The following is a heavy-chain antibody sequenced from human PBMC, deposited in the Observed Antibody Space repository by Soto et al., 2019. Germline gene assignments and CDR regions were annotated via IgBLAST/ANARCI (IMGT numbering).Heavy chain of an antibody. V-gene: IGHV4-31*03. Sequence: QVQLQESGPGLVKPSQTLSLTCTVSGGSISSGGYYWSWIRQHPGKGLEWIGYIYYSGGTYYNPSPKSRVTISVDTSKNQFSLKLSSVTAADTAVYYCARAAATMVRGNWFEPWGQGTLVTVSS. CDR1: GGSISSGGYY. D-gene: IGHD3-10*01. CDR3: ARAAATMVRGNWFEP. J-gene: IGHJ5*02. CDR2: IYYSGGT.